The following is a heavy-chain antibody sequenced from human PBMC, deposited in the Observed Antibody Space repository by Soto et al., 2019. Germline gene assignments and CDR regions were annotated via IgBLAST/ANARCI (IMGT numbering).Heavy chain of an antibody. CDR3: ARVRHGPGGLYYFDY. Sequence: GASVKVSCKASGYTFTGYYMHWVRQAPGQGLEWMGWINPNSGGTNYAQKFQGRVTMTRDTSISTAYMELSRLRSDDTAVYYCARVRHGPGGLYYFDYWGQGTLVTVSS. D-gene: IGHD3-16*01. V-gene: IGHV1-2*02. CDR2: INPNSGGT. J-gene: IGHJ4*02. CDR1: GYTFTGYY.